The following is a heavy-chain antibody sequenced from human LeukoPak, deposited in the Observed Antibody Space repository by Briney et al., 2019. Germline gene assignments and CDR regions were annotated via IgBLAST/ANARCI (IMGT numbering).Heavy chain of an antibody. CDR1: GFTFSSYE. CDR3: AKAAEYYRSGSYRYYYYYMDV. Sequence: PGGSLRLSCAASGFTFSSYEMNWVRQAPGKGLEWVSYISSSGSTIYYADSVKGRFTISRDNAKNSLYLQMNSLGAEDTAVYYCAKAAEYYRSGSYRYYYYYMDVWGKGTTVTVSS. V-gene: IGHV3-48*03. D-gene: IGHD3-10*01. CDR2: ISSSGSTI. J-gene: IGHJ6*03.